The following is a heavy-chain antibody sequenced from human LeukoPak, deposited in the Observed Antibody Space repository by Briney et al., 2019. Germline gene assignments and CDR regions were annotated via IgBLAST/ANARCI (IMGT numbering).Heavy chain of an antibody. Sequence: ASVKVSCAPSGYTFTTYGISWVRQAPGQGLEWMVWISAYNGNTNYAQKLQGRVTMTTDTSTSTASMEMRSLKSDYRAVSFCARALYDILTGYMGYYYGMDVWGQGTTVTVSS. CDR3: ARALYDILTGYMGYYYGMDV. D-gene: IGHD3-9*01. V-gene: IGHV1-18*01. CDR2: ISAYNGNT. J-gene: IGHJ6*02. CDR1: GYTFTTYG.